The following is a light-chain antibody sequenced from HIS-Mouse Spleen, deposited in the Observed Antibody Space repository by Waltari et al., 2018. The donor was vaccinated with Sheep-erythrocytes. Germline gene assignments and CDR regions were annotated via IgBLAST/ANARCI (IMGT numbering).Light chain of an antibody. CDR2: AAS. J-gene: IGKJ2*01. Sequence: DLQVTQSPSFLSASVGYRVTITCRASQGISSYLAWYQQKPGKAPKLLIYAASTLQSGVPSRFSGSGSGTEFTLTISSLQPEDFATYYCQQLNSYPHTFGQGTKLEIK. CDR1: QGISSY. V-gene: IGKV1-9*01. CDR3: QQLNSYPHT.